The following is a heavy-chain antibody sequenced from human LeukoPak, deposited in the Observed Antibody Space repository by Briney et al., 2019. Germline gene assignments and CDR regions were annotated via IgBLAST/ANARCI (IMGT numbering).Heavy chain of an antibody. D-gene: IGHD1-26*01. V-gene: IGHV3-30*04. J-gene: IGHJ4*02. Sequence: GGSLRLSCAASGFTFSSYAMHWVRQAPGKGLEWVAVISYDGSNKYYADSVRGRLTISRDNSKNTLYLQMNSLRAEDTAVYYCARDLSIGGALDYWGQGTLVTVSS. CDR3: ARDLSIGGALDY. CDR2: ISYDGSNK. CDR1: GFTFSSYA.